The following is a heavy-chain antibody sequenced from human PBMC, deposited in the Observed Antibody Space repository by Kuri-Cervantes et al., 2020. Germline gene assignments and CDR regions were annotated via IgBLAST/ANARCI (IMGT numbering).Heavy chain of an antibody. D-gene: IGHD1-26*01. Sequence: GGSLRLSCAASGFTFSSYAMHWVRQAPGKGLEWVSAISGSGGSTYYADSVKGRFTIFRDNSKNTLYLQMNGLRAEDTAVYYCAKASENSGSYQTTLDYWGQGTLVTVSS. CDR2: ISGSGGST. J-gene: IGHJ4*02. V-gene: IGHV3-23*01. CDR3: AKASENSGSYQTTLDY. CDR1: GFTFSSYA.